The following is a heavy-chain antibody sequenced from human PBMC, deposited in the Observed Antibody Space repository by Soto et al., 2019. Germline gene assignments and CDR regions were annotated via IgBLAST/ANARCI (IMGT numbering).Heavy chain of an antibody. V-gene: IGHV1-18*01. J-gene: IGHJ6*02. CDR3: ATLHYSNYYYYGMDD. CDR2: ISAYNGNT. CDR1: GYTFTSYC. D-gene: IGHD4-4*01. Sequence: ASVKVSCKASGYTFTSYCISWVRQAPGQGLEWMGWISAYNGNTNYAQKLQGRVTMTTDTSTSTAYMELRSLRSDDTAVYYCATLHYSNYYYYGMDDWGQGTTVTVSS.